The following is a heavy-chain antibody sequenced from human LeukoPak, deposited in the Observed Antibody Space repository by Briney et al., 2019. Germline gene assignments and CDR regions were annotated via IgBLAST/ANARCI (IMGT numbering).Heavy chain of an antibody. J-gene: IGHJ4*02. V-gene: IGHV3-48*03. Sequence: GGSLRLSCAASGFIFSSYEMNWVRQAPGKGLEWVSSINSRGSDEYYADSVKGRFTISRDNAKNSLYLQMNSLRAEDTAVYYCAREGSIVPHQDLDSWGQGTLVTVSS. D-gene: IGHD2-8*01. CDR3: AREGSIVPHQDLDS. CDR2: INSRGSDE. CDR1: GFIFSSYE.